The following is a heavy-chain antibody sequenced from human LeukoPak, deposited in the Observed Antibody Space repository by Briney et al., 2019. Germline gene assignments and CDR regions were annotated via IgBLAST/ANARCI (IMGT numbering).Heavy chain of an antibody. CDR3: ASPLGYCSSTSCSDLNFDY. CDR2: ISYDGSNK. V-gene: IGHV3-30*01. CDR1: GFIFSSYA. D-gene: IGHD2-2*01. J-gene: IGHJ4*02. Sequence: GGSLRLSCAASGFIFSSYAMHWVRQPPGKGLERVAVISYDGSNKYYADSVKGRLTISRDNSKNTLYLQMNSLRAEDTAVYYCASPLGYCSSTSCSDLNFDYWGQGTLVTVSS.